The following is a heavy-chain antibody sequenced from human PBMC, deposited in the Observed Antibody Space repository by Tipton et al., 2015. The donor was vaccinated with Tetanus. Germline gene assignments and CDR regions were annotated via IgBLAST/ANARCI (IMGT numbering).Heavy chain of an antibody. Sequence: TLSLTCAVSGGLLSTGGYSWGWIRQPPEQGLEWIGYIYHTGSTYYNPSLRGRVTISTVGSKNHVSLRLTSVTAADTGVYFCARGTGDYWGQGTLVTVSS. D-gene: IGHD1-14*01. CDR1: GGLLSTGGYS. CDR2: IYHTGST. CDR3: ARGTGDY. J-gene: IGHJ4*02. V-gene: IGHV4-30-2*01.